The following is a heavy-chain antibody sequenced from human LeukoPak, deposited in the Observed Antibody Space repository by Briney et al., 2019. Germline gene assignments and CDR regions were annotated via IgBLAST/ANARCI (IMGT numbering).Heavy chain of an antibody. CDR3: SRAGMVRGEDWFDP. CDR2: IYISGST. CDR1: GGSISSYY. D-gene: IGHD3-10*01. Sequence: SETLSLTCPVSGGSISSYYWSWIRQPAGKGLEWIGRIYISGSTNYNPSLKSRVTISVDTSKNQFSLNLNSVTAADPAVYYCSRAGMVRGEDWFDPWGQGTLVTVSS. V-gene: IGHV4-4*07. J-gene: IGHJ5*02.